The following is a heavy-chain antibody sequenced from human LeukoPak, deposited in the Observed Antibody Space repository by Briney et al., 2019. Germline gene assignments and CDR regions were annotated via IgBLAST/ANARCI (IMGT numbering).Heavy chain of an antibody. D-gene: IGHD3-22*01. CDR2: IYTSGST. J-gene: IGHJ4*02. Sequence: SETLSLTCTVSGGSISSYYWSWIRQPAGKGLEWIGRIYTSGSTNYNPSLKSRVTISVDTSKNQFSLKLSSVTAADTAVYYCARGGDYYDTTPGGYWGQGTLVTVSS. CDR1: GGSISSYY. V-gene: IGHV4-4*07. CDR3: ARGGDYYDTTPGGY.